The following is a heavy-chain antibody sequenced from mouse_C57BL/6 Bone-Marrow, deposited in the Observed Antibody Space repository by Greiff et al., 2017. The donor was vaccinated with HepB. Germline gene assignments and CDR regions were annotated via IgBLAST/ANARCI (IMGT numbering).Heavy chain of an antibody. CDR2: IYPGDGDT. Sequence: QVQLQQSGPELVKPGASVKISCKASGYAFSSSWMNWVKQRPGKGLEWIGRIYPGDGDTNYNGKFKGKATLTADKSSSTAYMQLSSLTSEDSAVYFCAREGFYSGGSYDYWGQGTTLTVSA. CDR3: AREGFYSGGSYDY. J-gene: IGHJ2*01. CDR1: GYAFSSSW. D-gene: IGHD1-1*01. V-gene: IGHV1-82*01.